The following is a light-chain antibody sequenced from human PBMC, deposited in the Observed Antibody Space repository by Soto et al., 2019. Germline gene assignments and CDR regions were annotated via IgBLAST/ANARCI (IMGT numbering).Light chain of an antibody. Sequence: EIVLKQSPDTLSLSPGERATLSCRASQSVKNNYLAWYKQKPGQAPRFLIYDASSRATGIPDRFSGSVSGTDFTLTISRLEPEDCAVYYCQQYGSTPLTCGGGTKVDIK. CDR3: QQYGSTPLT. CDR1: QSVKNNY. CDR2: DAS. J-gene: IGKJ4*01. V-gene: IGKV3-20*01.